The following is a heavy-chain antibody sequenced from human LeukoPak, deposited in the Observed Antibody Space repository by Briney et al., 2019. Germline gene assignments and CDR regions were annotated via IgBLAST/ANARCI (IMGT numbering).Heavy chain of an antibody. V-gene: IGHV3-23*01. CDR3: ARVQDHASFDC. J-gene: IGHJ4*02. CDR1: GFSFSNFA. Sequence: GALRLSCAASGFSFSNFAMTWVRQAPGEGLEWVSSINGGHYPTYNTDSVKGRFTISRDNSKNTLYLQMNSLRAEDTAVYYCARVQDHASFDCWGQGTLVTVSS. CDR2: INGGHYPT.